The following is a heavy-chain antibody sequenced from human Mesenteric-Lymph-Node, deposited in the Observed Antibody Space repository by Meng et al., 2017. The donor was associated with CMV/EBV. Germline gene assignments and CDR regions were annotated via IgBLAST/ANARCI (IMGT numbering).Heavy chain of an antibody. D-gene: IGHD6-19*01. Sequence: SETLSLTCTVSGGSISSYYWSWIRQPPGKGLEWIGYIYNSGSTKYNPSLKSRVTISVDTSSNQFSLKLNSLTAADTAVYYCARSGWDHSRGMDVWGQGTTVTVSS. CDR1: GGSISSYY. J-gene: IGHJ6*02. CDR3: ARSGWDHSRGMDV. V-gene: IGHV4-59*01. CDR2: IYNSGST.